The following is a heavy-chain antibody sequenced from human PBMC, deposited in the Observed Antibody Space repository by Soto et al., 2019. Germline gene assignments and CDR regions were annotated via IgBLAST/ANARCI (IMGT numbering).Heavy chain of an antibody. CDR1: GFTVSSNY. V-gene: IGHV3-66*01. CDR2: IYSGGST. CDR3: ARDRIAVAGKPEYFQH. D-gene: IGHD6-19*01. J-gene: IGHJ1*01. Sequence: EVQLVESGGGLVQPGGSLRLSCAASGFTVSSNYMSWVRQAPGKGLEWVSVIYSGGSTYYADSVKGRFTISRDNSKXXLYLQMNSLRAEDTAVYDCARDRIAVAGKPEYFQHWGQGTVVTVSS.